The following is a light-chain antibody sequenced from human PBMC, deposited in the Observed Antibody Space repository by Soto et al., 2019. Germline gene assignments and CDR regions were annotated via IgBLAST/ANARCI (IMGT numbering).Light chain of an antibody. Sequence: QSVLTQSPSASASPGQRITISCSGSSSNIGSNYVYWYQQFPGMAPKLLIYGNSNRPSGVPDRFSGSKSGTSASLAITGLQAEDEADYYCQSYDSSLSGWVFGGGTQLTVL. CDR3: QSYDSSLSGWV. V-gene: IGLV1-40*01. CDR2: GNS. CDR1: SSNIGSNY. J-gene: IGLJ3*02.